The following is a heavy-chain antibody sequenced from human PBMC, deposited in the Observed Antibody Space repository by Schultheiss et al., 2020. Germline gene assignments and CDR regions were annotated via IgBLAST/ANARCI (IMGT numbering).Heavy chain of an antibody. CDR1: GFTFSSHG. CDR2: ISYDGSNK. Sequence: GESLKISCAASGFTFSSHGMHWVRQAPGKGLEWVAVISYDGSNKYYADSVKGRFTISRDNSKNTLYLQMNSLRAEDTAVYYCARDPRIDAIIVYYYYGMDVWGEGTTITV. D-gene: IGHD3-22*01. V-gene: IGHV3-30*03. CDR3: ARDPRIDAIIVYYYYGMDV. J-gene: IGHJ6*02.